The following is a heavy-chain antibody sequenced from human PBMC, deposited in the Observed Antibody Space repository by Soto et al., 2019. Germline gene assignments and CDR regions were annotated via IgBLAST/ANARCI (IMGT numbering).Heavy chain of an antibody. CDR1: GFTFSSYR. Sequence: EVQLVESGGGLVQPGGSLRLSCEASGFTFSSYRMSWVRQAPGKGLEWVAHIKQDGSENYYVDSVKGRFTISRDNGKKSMYLQINSLRAEDTAVYYCAGRSSTVAGWGTFDYWGQRTLVTASS. D-gene: IGHD6-19*01. J-gene: IGHJ4*02. CDR2: IKQDGSEN. CDR3: AGRSSTVAGWGTFDY. V-gene: IGHV3-7*01.